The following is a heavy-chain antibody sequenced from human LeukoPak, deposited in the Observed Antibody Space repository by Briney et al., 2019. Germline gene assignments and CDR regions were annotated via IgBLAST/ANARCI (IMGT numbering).Heavy chain of an antibody. CDR1: GFTFTSSA. Sequence: GTSVKVSCKASGFTFTSSAVQWVRQARGQRLEWIGWIVVGSGNTNYAQKFQERVTITRDMSTSTAYMELSSLRSEDTAMYYCAAESIAAAGDFDYWGQGTLVTVSS. CDR2: IVVGSGNT. V-gene: IGHV1-58*01. J-gene: IGHJ4*02. CDR3: AAESIAAAGDFDY. D-gene: IGHD6-13*01.